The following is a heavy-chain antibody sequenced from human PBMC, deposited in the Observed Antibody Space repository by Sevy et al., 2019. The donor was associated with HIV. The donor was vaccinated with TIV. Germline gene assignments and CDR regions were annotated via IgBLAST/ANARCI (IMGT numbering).Heavy chain of an antibody. D-gene: IGHD3-3*01. CDR2: LSFGCGKI. J-gene: IGHJ4*02. CDR1: GFDFSIYS. Sequence: GGSLRLSCAASGFDFSIYSMSWVRQAPGKGLEWVSTLSFGCGKINYADSVKGRFTISRDNSKNSVYLQMNNMRVEDTAVYYCAREGWTKTHDYWGQGTLVTVSS. CDR3: AREGWTKTHDY. V-gene: IGHV3-23*01.